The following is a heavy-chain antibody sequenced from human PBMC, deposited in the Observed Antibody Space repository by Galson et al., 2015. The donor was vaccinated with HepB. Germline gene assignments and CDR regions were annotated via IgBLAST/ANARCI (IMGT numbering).Heavy chain of an antibody. CDR1: GYSFASYW. CDR2: IYPGDSDT. Sequence: QSGAEVKKPGESLKISCKGSGYSFASYWIGWVRQMPGKGLEWMGIIYPGDSDTRYSPSFQGQVTISANKSISTAYLQWSSLKASDTAMYYCARHDIRGGGPTEAFDIWGQGTMVTVSS. D-gene: IGHD4-11*01. J-gene: IGHJ3*02. V-gene: IGHV5-51*01. CDR3: ARHDIRGGGPTEAFDI.